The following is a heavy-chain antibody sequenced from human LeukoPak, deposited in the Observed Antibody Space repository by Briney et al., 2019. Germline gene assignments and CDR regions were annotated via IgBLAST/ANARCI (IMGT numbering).Heavy chain of an antibody. CDR3: ARAQGPHYYDSSGYYGRDAFDI. CDR2: TLASGTV. J-gene: IGHJ3*02. D-gene: IGHD3-22*01. Sequence: SQTLSLTCTVSGDSIISKNYYWTWLRQPAGKGLEWIGRTLASGTVSYSPSLKSRVTISVDTSNNQFSLSLSSVTAADTATYYCARAQGPHYYDSSGYYGRDAFDIWGQGTMVTVSS. CDR1: GDSIISKNYY. V-gene: IGHV4-61*02.